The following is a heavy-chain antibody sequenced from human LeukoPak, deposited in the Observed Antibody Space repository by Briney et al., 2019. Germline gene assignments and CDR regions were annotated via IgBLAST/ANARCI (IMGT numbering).Heavy chain of an antibody. J-gene: IGHJ6*03. Sequence: ASETLSLTCTVSGVSISSSDFYRGWLRQTPGKGLEWIANIYYSGSTYYNPSLESRVTISVDTLKNHFSLKLRSVTAADTAVYYCARLQLQRRPKFYYYMDVWGKGTTV. CDR3: ARLQLQRRPKFYYYMDV. V-gene: IGHV4-39*02. D-gene: IGHD1-1*01. CDR1: GVSISSSDFY. CDR2: IYYSGST.